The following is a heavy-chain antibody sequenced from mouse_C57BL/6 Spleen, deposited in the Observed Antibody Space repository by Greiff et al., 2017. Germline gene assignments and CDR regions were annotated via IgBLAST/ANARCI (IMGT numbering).Heavy chain of an antibody. D-gene: IGHD4-1*01. CDR3: ARGLGPFDD. CDR2: INPSTGGT. CDR1: GYSFTGYY. Sequence: VQLQQSGPELVKPGASVTISCKASGYSFTGYYMHWVKQSPEKSLEWIGEINPSTGGTTYNQKFKAKATLTVDKSSSTAYMQLKSLTSEDSAVYYCARGLGPFDDWGQGTTLTVSS. V-gene: IGHV1-42*01. J-gene: IGHJ2*01.